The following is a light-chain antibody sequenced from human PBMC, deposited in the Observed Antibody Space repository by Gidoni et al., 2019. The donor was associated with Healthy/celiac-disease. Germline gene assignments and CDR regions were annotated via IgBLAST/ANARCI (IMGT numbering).Light chain of an antibody. CDR3: CSYAGSSTFVV. J-gene: IGLJ2*01. V-gene: IGLV2-23*03. Sequence: QPALTQPASVSGPPGQSITISCTGTSSDVGSYNLVSWYQQHPGKAPKLMIYEGSKRPSGVSNRFSGSKSGNTASLTISGLQAEDEAYYYCCSYAGSSTFVVFGGGTKLTVL. CDR2: EGS. CDR1: SSDVGSYNL.